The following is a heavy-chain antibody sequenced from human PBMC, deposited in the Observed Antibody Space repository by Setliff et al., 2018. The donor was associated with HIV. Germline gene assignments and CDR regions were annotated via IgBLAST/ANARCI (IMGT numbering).Heavy chain of an antibody. CDR1: GYTFTSYW. D-gene: IGHD6-19*01. V-gene: IGHV3-20*04. CDR3: VRDKWLVPDTFDI. Sequence: PGESLKISCKGSGYTFTSYWIGWVRQMPGKGLEWVSGINWNGGSTGYVDSVKGRFTISRDNAKNSLYLQMNSLRAEDMALYYCVRDKWLVPDTFDIWGQGTMVTVSS. CDR2: INWNGGST. J-gene: IGHJ3*02.